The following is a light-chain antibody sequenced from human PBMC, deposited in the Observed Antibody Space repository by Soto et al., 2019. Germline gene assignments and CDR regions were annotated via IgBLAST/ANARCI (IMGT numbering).Light chain of an antibody. CDR1: QSVSSN. J-gene: IGKJ1*01. CDR3: QQYNNWRGP. CDR2: GAS. Sequence: EIVMTQSPATLSVSPGERATLSCRASQSVSSNLAWYQQKPGQAPRLLIYGASTRATDIPARFSGSGSGTEFTLTINSLQSEDFAVYYCQQYNNWRGPFGQGTKVDIK. V-gene: IGKV3-15*01.